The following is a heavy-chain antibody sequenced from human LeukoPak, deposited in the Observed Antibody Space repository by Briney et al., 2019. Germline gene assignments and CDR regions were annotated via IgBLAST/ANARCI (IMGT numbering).Heavy chain of an antibody. CDR1: GYTLTGLS. J-gene: IGHJ4*02. CDR2: FDPEAGET. D-gene: IGHD3-22*01. CDR3: ATLDYYDSGGYYSDY. V-gene: IGHV1-24*01. Sequence: ASVKVSCKVSGYTLTGLSMHWVRQAPGKGLEWMGGFDPEAGETFYAQKFQGRVTMTEDTSTDTAYMELSSLRSEDTAVYYCATLDYYDSGGYYSDYWGQGTLVTVSS.